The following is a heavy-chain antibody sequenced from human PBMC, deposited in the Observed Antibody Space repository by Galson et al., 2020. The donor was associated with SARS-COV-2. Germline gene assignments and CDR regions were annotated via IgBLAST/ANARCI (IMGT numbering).Heavy chain of an antibody. CDR3: ARDRQYYASGSYWD. Sequence: GGTLSPSCAASGFTLSSYSMNWARPAPGKGLEWVAYIGSSGTTYYGDSVRGRFTISRDNGGNSVGLQMNSLTLEDTAVYYCARDRQYYASGSYWDWGQGILVTVSS. D-gene: IGHD3-10*01. CDR1: GFTLSSYS. CDR2: IGSSGTT. V-gene: IGHV3-48*04. J-gene: IGHJ4*02.